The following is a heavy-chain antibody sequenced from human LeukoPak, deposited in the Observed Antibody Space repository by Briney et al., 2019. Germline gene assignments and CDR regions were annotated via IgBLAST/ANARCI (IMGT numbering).Heavy chain of an antibody. Sequence: PGRSLRLSCAASGFTFSSYSMHWVRQAPGKGLEWVAVISYDGSKKYYADSVKGRLTISRENSKNTLYLQMNSLRAEDTAVYYCARAGHYDSSGSPDYWGQGTLVTVSS. CDR1: GFTFSSYS. J-gene: IGHJ4*02. CDR2: ISYDGSKK. CDR3: ARAGHYDSSGSPDY. V-gene: IGHV3-30-3*01. D-gene: IGHD3-22*01.